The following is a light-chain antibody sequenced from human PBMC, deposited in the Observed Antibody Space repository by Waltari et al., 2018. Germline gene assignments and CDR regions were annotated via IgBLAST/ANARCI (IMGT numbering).Light chain of an antibody. V-gene: IGKV1-9*01. J-gene: IGKJ5*01. CDR2: AAS. Sequence: IQLTQSPYSLSASVGDRVTITCRASQGISSNLAWYQQKPGKAPKPLISAASTLQSGVPLRFSGSGSGTDFTLTISSLQPEDFATYYCQQLNSYPITFGQGTRLEIK. CDR1: QGISSN. CDR3: QQLNSYPIT.